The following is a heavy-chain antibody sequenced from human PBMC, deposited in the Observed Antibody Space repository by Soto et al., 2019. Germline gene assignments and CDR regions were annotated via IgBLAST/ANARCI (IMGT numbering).Heavy chain of an antibody. CDR2: IYSGGST. J-gene: IGHJ6*02. D-gene: IGHD2-15*01. CDR1: GFTVSDNY. Sequence: GSLRPSCAASGFTVSDNYMNWVRQAPGKGLEWVSVIYSGGSTYYTDSVKGRFTISRDNSKNTLYLQMNSLRAEDTAVYYCARGYPTGGNGLDVWGQGTTVTVSS. CDR3: ARGYPTGGNGLDV. V-gene: IGHV3-53*01.